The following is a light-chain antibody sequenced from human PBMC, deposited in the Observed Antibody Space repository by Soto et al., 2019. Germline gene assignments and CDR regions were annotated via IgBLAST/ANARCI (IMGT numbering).Light chain of an antibody. Sequence: QSVLTQPRSVSGSPGQSVTISCTGGSSDVGAYNFVSWYQHNPGRAPKLMIFDVSARPSGVPDRFSGSKSGNTASLTISGLQAEDDAHYYCCSYAGTYSPVFGGGTKVTVL. CDR1: SSDVGAYNF. CDR3: CSYAGTYSPV. V-gene: IGLV2-11*01. CDR2: DVS. J-gene: IGLJ3*02.